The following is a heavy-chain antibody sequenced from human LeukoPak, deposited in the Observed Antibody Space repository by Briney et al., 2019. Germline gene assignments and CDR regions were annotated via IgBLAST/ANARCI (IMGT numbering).Heavy chain of an antibody. CDR3: AGSKDFWSGYYRY. CDR1: GYSISSGYY. D-gene: IGHD3-3*01. V-gene: IGHV4-38-2*01. CDR2: IYHSGST. Sequence: SETLSLTCAVSGYSISSGYYWGLIRQPPGKGLEWIGSIYHSGSTYYNPSLKSRVTISVDTSKNQFSLKLSSVTAADTAVYYCAGSKDFWSGYYRYWGQGTLVTVSS. J-gene: IGHJ4*02.